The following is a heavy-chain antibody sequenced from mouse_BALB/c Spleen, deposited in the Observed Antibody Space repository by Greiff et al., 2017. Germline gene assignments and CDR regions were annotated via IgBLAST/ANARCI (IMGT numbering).Heavy chain of an antibody. CDR2: IRSKSNNYAT. D-gene: IGHD1-1*01. V-gene: IGHV10-1*02. CDR3: VRQYYYGSSYYFDY. J-gene: IGHJ2*01. CDR1: GFTFNPYA. Sequence: GGGLVQPKGSLKLSCAASGFTFNPYAMNWVRQAPGKGLEWVARIRSKSNNYATYYADSVKDRFTLSRDDSQSMLYLQMNNLKTEDTAMYYCVRQYYYGSSYYFDYWGQGTTLTGSS.